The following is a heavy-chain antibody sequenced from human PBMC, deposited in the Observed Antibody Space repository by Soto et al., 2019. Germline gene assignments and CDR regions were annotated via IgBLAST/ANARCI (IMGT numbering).Heavy chain of an antibody. CDR2: INAGNGNT. J-gene: IGHJ4*02. CDR3: ARRWLHDYYFDY. Sequence: QVQLVQSGAEVKKPGASVKVSCKASGYTFTSYAMHWVRQAPGQRLEWMGWINAGNGNTKYSQKFQGRVTITRDTSASTAYTELSLLRSDETAVYYCARRWLHDYYFDYWGQGTLVTVSS. CDR1: GYTFTSYA. V-gene: IGHV1-3*01. D-gene: IGHD3-22*01.